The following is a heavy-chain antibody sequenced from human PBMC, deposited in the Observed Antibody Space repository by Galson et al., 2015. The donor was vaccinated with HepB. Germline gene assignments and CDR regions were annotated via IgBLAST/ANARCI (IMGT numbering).Heavy chain of an antibody. Sequence: SLRLSCAVSGLTFSTYAMSWVRRAPGKGLEWVSEISAGGGSIDYADSVKGRFTISRDNSKDTVYLQMNNLRVGDTAVYYCAKGSGGWHHYYMDVWGKGTTVTVSS. D-gene: IGHD3-3*01. J-gene: IGHJ6*03. V-gene: IGHV3-23*01. CDR2: ISAGGGSI. CDR1: GLTFSTYA. CDR3: AKGSGGWHHYYMDV.